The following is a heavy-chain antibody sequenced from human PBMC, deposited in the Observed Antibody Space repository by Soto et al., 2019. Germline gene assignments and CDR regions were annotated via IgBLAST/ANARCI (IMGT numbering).Heavy chain of an antibody. CDR2: INPNSGGT. D-gene: IGHD7-27*01. J-gene: IGHJ6*02. CDR1: GYTFTGYY. Sequence: ASVKVSCKASGYTFTGYYMHWVRQAPGQGLEWMGWINPNSGGTNYAQKFQGWVTMTRDTSISTAYMELSRLRSDDTAVYYCAREENGEYYCGMDVWGQGTTVTVSS. V-gene: IGHV1-2*04. CDR3: AREENGEYYCGMDV.